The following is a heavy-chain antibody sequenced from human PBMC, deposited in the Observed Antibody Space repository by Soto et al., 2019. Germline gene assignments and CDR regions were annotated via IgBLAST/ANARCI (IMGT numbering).Heavy chain of an antibody. Sequence: ASVKVSCKASGYTFTNYVISWVRQAPGQGLEWLGWISAYNGNTNYAQKFQGRVTMTTDTSTSTAYIELRSLRSDDTAVYYCARGKSSGYQYGAYYYYGMDVWGQGTTVTVSS. CDR3: ARGKSSGYQYGAYYYYGMDV. CDR2: ISAYNGNT. CDR1: GYTFTNYV. D-gene: IGHD3-22*01. J-gene: IGHJ6*02. V-gene: IGHV1-18*01.